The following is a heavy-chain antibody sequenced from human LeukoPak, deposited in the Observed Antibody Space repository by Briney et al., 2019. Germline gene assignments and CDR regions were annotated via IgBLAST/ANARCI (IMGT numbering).Heavy chain of an antibody. CDR1: GFTFGSYE. CDR2: IDTSGAAM. D-gene: IGHD6-19*01. CDR3: ARHNGWYDY. J-gene: IGHJ4*02. Sequence: GGSLRLSCEASGFTFGSYEMNWVRQTPGKGLEWISYIDTSGAAMYADSVKGRFTISRDNAKNSLYLQMNSLRAEDTVAYYCARHNGWYDYWGQGTLVTVSS. V-gene: IGHV3-48*03.